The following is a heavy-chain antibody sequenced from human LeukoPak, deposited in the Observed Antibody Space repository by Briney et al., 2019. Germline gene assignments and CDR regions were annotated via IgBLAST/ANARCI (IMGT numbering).Heavy chain of an antibody. CDR2: ISYDGSNK. CDR1: GFTFSSYA. J-gene: IGHJ4*02. Sequence: GGSLRLSCAASGFTFSSYAMSWVRQAPGKGLEWVAVISYDGSNKYYADSVKGRFTISRDSSKNTLYLQMNSLRAEDTAIYYCAKARGSYSQFDYWGQGTLVTVSS. D-gene: IGHD1-26*01. V-gene: IGHV3-30*04. CDR3: AKARGSYSQFDY.